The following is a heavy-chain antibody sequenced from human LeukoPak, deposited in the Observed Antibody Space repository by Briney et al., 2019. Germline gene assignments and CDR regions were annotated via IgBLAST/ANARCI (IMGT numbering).Heavy chain of an antibody. D-gene: IGHD6-13*01. CDR1: GLTLTSDW. CDR2: IKKDGSEK. V-gene: IGHV3-7*01. Sequence: PGGSLRLSCAVSGLTLTSDWMSWVRQAPGKGLEWVANIKKDGSEKYYVESVKGRFTISRDNAKNSLYLQMNSLRAEDTAVYYCARGRYSSRSGGYYFDFWGQGTLVTVSS. CDR3: ARGRYSSRSGGYYFDF. J-gene: IGHJ4*02.